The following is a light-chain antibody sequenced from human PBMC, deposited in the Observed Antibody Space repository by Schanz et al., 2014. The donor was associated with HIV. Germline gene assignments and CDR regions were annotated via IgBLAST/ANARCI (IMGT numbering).Light chain of an antibody. V-gene: IGKV3-20*01. CDR1: QTISSGY. J-gene: IGKJ3*01. CDR2: GAS. Sequence: EIVLTQSPGTLSLSPGERATLSCRASQTISSGYLAWYQQKPGQAPRLLIYGASSRATGIPDRFSGSGSGTDFTLTISRLEPEDSAVYYCQHYGTSFTFGPGTKVDIK. CDR3: QHYGTSFT.